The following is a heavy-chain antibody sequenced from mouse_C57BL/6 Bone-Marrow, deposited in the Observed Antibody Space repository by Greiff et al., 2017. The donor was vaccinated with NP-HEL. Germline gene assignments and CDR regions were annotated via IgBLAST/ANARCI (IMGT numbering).Heavy chain of an antibody. CDR1: GYTFTDYY. CDR2: INPNNGGP. CDR3: AFTTVKKDWYFDV. J-gene: IGHJ1*03. D-gene: IGHD1-1*01. V-gene: IGHV1-26*01. Sequence: EVQLQQSGPELVKPGASVKISCKASGYTFTDYYMNWVKQSHGKSLEWIGDINPNNGGPSYNQKFKGKATLTVAQSSSTAYMELRSLTSEDSAVEYWAFTTVKKDWYFDVWGTGTTVTVSS.